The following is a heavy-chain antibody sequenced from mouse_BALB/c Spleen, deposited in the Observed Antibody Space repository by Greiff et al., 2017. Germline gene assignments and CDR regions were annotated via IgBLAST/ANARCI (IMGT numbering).Heavy chain of an antibody. D-gene: IGHD3-1*01. CDR3: ARGARASWFAY. Sequence: EVQLQQSGPELVKPGASVKMSCKASGYTFTSYVMHWVKQKPGQGLEWIGYINPYNDGTKYNEKFKGKATLTSDKSSSTAYMELSSLTSEDSAVYYCARGARASWFAYWGQGTLVTVSA. V-gene: IGHV1-14*01. J-gene: IGHJ3*01. CDR2: INPYNDGT. CDR1: GYTFTSYV.